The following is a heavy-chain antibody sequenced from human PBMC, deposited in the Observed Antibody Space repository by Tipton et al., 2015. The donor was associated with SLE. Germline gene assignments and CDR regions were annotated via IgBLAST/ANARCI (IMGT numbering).Heavy chain of an antibody. CDR2: MYYSGST. Sequence: TLSLTCTVSGGSVTSHFWSWMRQSPGKGLEWIGYMYYSGSTNYNPSLKSRVTISLDTSKNQVSLKLTSVTAADTAVYYCARGWYSRNWEWWFDPWGQGTLVTVSS. V-gene: IGHV4-59*02. CDR1: GGSVTSHF. D-gene: IGHD6-13*01. CDR3: ARGWYSRNWEWWFDP. J-gene: IGHJ5*02.